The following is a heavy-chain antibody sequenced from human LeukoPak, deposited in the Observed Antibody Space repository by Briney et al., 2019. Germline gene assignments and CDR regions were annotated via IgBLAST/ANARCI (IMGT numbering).Heavy chain of an antibody. Sequence: GASVKVSCKASGYTFTSYGISWVRQAPGQGLEWMGWISAYNGNTNYAQKLQGRVTMTTDTSTSTAYMELRSLRSDDTAVYYCAREFSSSWYVYLDYWGQGTLVTVSS. J-gene: IGHJ4*02. D-gene: IGHD6-13*01. CDR3: AREFSSSWYVYLDY. CDR1: GYTFTSYG. CDR2: ISAYNGNT. V-gene: IGHV1-18*01.